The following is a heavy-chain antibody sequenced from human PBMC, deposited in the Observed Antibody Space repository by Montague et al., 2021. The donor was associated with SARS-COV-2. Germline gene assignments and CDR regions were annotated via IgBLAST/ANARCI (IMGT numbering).Heavy chain of an antibody. CDR2: IYYSGST. D-gene: IGHD1-20*01. CDR3: ARDQGYNWNYYYYYGMDV. J-gene: IGHJ6*02. V-gene: IGHV4-39*07. Sequence: ETLSLTCTVSGGSISSSIYYWGWIRQPPGKGLEWIGSIYYSGSTYYNPSLKSRVTISVDTSKNQFSLKLSSVTAADTAVYYCARDQGYNWNYYYYYGMDVWGQGTTVTVSS. CDR1: GGSISSSIYY.